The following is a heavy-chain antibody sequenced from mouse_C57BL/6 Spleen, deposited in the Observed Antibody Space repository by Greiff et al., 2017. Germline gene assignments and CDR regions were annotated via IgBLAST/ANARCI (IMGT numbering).Heavy chain of an antibody. J-gene: IGHJ4*01. CDR3: APTVVAKHYAMDY. CDR2: IDPANGNT. Sequence: DVKLQESVAELVRPGASVKLSCTASGFNIKNTYMHWVKQRPAQGLEWIGRIDPANGNTKYAPKFQGKATITADTSSNTAYLQLSSLTSEDTYIYYCAPTVVAKHYAMDYWGQGTSVTVSS. D-gene: IGHD1-1*01. V-gene: IGHV14-3*01. CDR1: GFNIKNTY.